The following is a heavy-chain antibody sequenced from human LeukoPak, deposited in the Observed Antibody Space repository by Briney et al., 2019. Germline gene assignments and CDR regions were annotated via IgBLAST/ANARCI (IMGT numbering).Heavy chain of an antibody. CDR3: ARDDCSSTSCYALDY. V-gene: IGHV3-23*01. CDR1: GFTFSSYA. D-gene: IGHD2-2*01. J-gene: IGHJ4*02. Sequence: GGSLRLSCAASGFTFSSYAMSWARQAPGKGLEWVSAISGSGGSTYYADSVKGRFTISRDNSKNTLYLQMNSLRAEDTAVYYCARDDCSSTSCYALDYWGQGTLVTVSS. CDR2: ISGSGGST.